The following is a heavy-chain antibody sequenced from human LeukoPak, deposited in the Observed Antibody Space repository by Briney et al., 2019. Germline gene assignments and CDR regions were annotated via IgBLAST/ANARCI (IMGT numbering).Heavy chain of an antibody. D-gene: IGHD4-17*01. CDR3: ARVYRSAVTTIGY. J-gene: IGHJ4*02. CDR1: GFTFSSYG. Sequence: GGSLRLSCAASGFTFSSYGMHWVRQAPGKGLEWVAFIRYDGSNKYYADSVKGRFTISRDNSKNTLYLQMNSLRAEDTAVYYCARVYRSAVTTIGYWGQGTLVTVSS. V-gene: IGHV3-30*02. CDR2: IRYDGSNK.